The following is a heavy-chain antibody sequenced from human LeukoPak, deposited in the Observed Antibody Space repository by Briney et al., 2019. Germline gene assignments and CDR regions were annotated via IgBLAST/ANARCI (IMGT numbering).Heavy chain of an antibody. CDR2: IYSSGST. CDR3: ASLGQWLIP. CDR1: GGSFSGYY. J-gene: IGHJ5*02. V-gene: IGHV4-59*10. Sequence: PSETLSLTCAVYGGSFSGYYWSWIRQPAGKGLEWIGRIYSSGSTNYNPSLKSRVTMSVDTSKNQFSLKLTSVTAADTAVYYCASLGQWLIPWGQGTLVTVSS. D-gene: IGHD6-19*01.